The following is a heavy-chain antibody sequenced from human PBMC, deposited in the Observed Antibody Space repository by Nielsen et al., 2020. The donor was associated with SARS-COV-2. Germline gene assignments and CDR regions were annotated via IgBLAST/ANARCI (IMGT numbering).Heavy chain of an antibody. D-gene: IGHD3-22*01. Sequence: GESLKISCAASGFTFSSYSMNWVRQAPGKGLEWVSSISSSSSYIYYADSVKGRFTISSDNAKNSLYLQMNSLRAEDTAVYYCARVDAYYYDSSGYYRVLDYWGQGTLVTVSS. J-gene: IGHJ4*02. CDR1: GFTFSSYS. CDR2: ISSSSSYI. V-gene: IGHV3-21*01. CDR3: ARVDAYYYDSSGYYRVLDY.